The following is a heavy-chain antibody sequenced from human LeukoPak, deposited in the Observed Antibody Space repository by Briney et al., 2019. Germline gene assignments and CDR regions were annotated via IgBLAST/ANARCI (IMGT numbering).Heavy chain of an antibody. J-gene: IGHJ4*02. Sequence: GGSLRLSCEASGFMFSSYAMTWVRQAPGKGLEWVANIKQDGSEKYYVDSVKGRFTISRDNAKNSLYLQMNSLRAEDTAVYYCARDSSVGELLFGYWGQGTLVTVSS. CDR2: IKQDGSEK. CDR1: GFMFSSYA. CDR3: ARDSSVGELLFGY. V-gene: IGHV3-7*01. D-gene: IGHD3-10*01.